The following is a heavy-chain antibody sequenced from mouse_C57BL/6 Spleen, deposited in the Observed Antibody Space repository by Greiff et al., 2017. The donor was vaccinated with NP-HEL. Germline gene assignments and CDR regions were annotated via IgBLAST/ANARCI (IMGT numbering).Heavy chain of an antibody. CDR3: ARGRGYDYDGYFDV. CDR2: IYPGSGST. Sequence: VQLQQSGAELVKPGASVKMSCKASGYTFTSYWITWVKQRPGQGLEWIGDIYPGSGSTNYNEKFKSKATLTVDTSSSTAYMQLSSLTSEDSAVYYCARGRGYDYDGYFDVWGTGTTVTVSS. D-gene: IGHD2-4*01. CDR1: GYTFTSYW. V-gene: IGHV1-55*01. J-gene: IGHJ1*03.